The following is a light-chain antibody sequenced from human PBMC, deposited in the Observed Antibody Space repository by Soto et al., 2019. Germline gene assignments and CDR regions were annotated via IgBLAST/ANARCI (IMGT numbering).Light chain of an antibody. Sequence: EIVMTQSPATLSVSPGERATLSCRASQSVSSNLAWYQQKPGQAPRLLIYGASTRATGIPARFRGSGSGTEFTLTISSLQSEDFDVYYCQHYNNWPPWTFGQGTKVEIK. CDR1: QSVSSN. J-gene: IGKJ1*01. CDR2: GAS. V-gene: IGKV3-15*01. CDR3: QHYNNWPPWT.